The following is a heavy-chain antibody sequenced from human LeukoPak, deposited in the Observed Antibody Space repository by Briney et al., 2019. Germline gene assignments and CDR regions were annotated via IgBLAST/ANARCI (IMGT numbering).Heavy chain of an antibody. CDR1: GGSFSGYY. J-gene: IGHJ4*02. CDR3: ASRAYYYYDRGYYFDY. D-gene: IGHD3-22*01. CDR2: INHSGST. V-gene: IGHV4-34*01. Sequence: SETLSLTCAVYGGSFSGYYWSWIRQPPGKGLEWIGEINHSGSTNYNPSLKSRVTISVDTSKNQFSLKLSSVTAADTAVYYRASRAYYYYDRGYYFDYWGQGTLVTVSS.